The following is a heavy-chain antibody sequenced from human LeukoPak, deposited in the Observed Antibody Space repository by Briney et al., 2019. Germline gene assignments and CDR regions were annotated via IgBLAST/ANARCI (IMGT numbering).Heavy chain of an antibody. CDR2: IIPIFGTA. Sequence: ASVKVSCKASGGTFSSYAISWVRQAPGQGLEWMGGIIPIFGTANYAQKLQGRVTMTTDTSTSTAYMELRSLRSDDTAVYYCARTSEKGIWGQGTMVTVSS. J-gene: IGHJ3*02. V-gene: IGHV1-69*05. CDR3: ARTSEKGI. CDR1: GGTFSSYA.